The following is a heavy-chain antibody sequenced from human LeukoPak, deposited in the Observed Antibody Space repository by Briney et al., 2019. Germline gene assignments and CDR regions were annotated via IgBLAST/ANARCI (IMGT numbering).Heavy chain of an antibody. CDR2: IYYSGST. V-gene: IGHV4-31*03. J-gene: IGHJ6*02. D-gene: IGHD4-17*01. CDR3: ARGRDYGDYDGMDV. Sequence: SQTLSLTCTVSGGSISSGGYYWSWIRQHPGKGLEWIGYIYYSGSTYYNPSLKSRVTISVDTSKNQFSLKLSSVTAADTAVYYCARGRDYGDYDGMDVWGQGTTVTVS. CDR1: GGSISSGGYY.